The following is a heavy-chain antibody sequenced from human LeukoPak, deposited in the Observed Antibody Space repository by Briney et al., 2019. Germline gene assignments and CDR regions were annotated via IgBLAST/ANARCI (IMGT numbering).Heavy chain of an antibody. V-gene: IGHV4-34*01. J-gene: IGHJ4*02. CDR1: GGSFSGYY. CDR2: INHSGST. D-gene: IGHD2-21*02. Sequence: SETLSLTCAVYGGSFSGYYWSWIRQPPGKGLEWIGEINHSGSTNYNPSLKSRVTISVDTSKNQFSLKLSSVTAADTAVYYCARGWSRRLRYFDYWGQGTLVTVSS. CDR3: ARGWSRRLRYFDY.